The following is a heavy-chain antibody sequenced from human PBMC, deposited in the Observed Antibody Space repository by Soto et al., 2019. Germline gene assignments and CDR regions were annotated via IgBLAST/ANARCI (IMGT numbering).Heavy chain of an antibody. Sequence: QVQLVQSGAEVKKPGASVKVSCQASGYTFTRYGIIWVRQAPGQGLELMGWISDYDGKTNYSQKVQGRVSVTTDTSTSTAYMELSSLRSDDTAVYYCARMVEGFAARTKYFDYWGQGTLVTVAS. CDR2: ISDYDGKT. V-gene: IGHV1-18*01. CDR3: ARMVEGFAARTKYFDY. CDR1: GYTFTRYG. J-gene: IGHJ4*02. D-gene: IGHD2-15*01.